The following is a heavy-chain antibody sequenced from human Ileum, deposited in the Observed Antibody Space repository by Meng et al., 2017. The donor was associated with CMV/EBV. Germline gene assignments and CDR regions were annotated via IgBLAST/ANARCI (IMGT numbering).Heavy chain of an antibody. CDR1: SGSISSGGYY. D-gene: IGHD6-13*01. CDR2: IIYSGST. CDR3: ARDEAIAAPLDY. J-gene: IGHJ4*02. Sequence: QVQLQESGPGLVKPSQTLSLTCTVSSGSISSGGYYWNWIRQRPGKGLEWIGYIIYSGSTYYNPSLKSRLSISLDTSKNQFSLKLTSVTAADTAVYYCARDEAIAAPLDYWGQGILVTVSS. V-gene: IGHV4-31*03.